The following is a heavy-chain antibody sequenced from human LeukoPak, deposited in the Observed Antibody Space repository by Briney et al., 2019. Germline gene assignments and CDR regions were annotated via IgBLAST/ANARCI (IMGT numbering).Heavy chain of an antibody. CDR2: IHYSGST. CDR1: GASISSYY. V-gene: IGHV4-59*01. D-gene: IGHD4-17*01. J-gene: IGHJ4*02. Sequence: SETLSLTCTVSGASISSYYWSWIRQPPGKGLEWIGYIHYSGSTNFNPSLESRVTTSVDTSKNQFSLNLSSVTAADTAVYYCAREGDYNFDYWGQGTLVTVSS. CDR3: AREGDYNFDY.